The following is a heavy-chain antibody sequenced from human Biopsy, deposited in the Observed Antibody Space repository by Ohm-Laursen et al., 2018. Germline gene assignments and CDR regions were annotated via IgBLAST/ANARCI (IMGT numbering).Heavy chain of an antibody. V-gene: IGHV1-18*04. J-gene: IGHJ3*02. D-gene: IGHD3-3*01. CDR1: GYTLTAYG. Sequence: ASVKVSCKASGYTLTAYGISWVRQAPGQGLEWMGWISTYNDDTNIAQKFQGRVSMTTDTSTRTAYMELRSLRSGDTAIYSCARDPGYDFWSGSDPFDIWGQGTLVTVS. CDR2: ISTYNDDT. CDR3: ARDPGYDFWSGSDPFDI.